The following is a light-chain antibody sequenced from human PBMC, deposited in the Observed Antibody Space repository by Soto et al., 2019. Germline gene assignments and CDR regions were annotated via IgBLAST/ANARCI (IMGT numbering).Light chain of an antibody. V-gene: IGKV3-11*01. J-gene: IGKJ4*01. CDR3: QQRSNWPLT. Sequence: DIVLTQSPATLSLSPGERATLSCRASWSVSSFLAWYQQTPGQAPRLLIYDASTRATGIPARFSGSGSGTDFTLTISSLEPEDFAVYYCQQRSNWPLTFGGGTKVEIK. CDR1: WSVSSF. CDR2: DAS.